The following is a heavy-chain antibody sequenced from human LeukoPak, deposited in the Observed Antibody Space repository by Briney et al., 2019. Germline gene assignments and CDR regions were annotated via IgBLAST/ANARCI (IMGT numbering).Heavy chain of an antibody. CDR1: GYSISSGYY. Sequence: SETLSLTCAVSGYSISSGYYWGWIRQPPGKGLEWIGWIYYSGSTSYNPSLKSRVTISVDTSKNQFSLKLNSVTAADTAVYYCARVGDCSGGTCFGYWGQGTLVTVSS. V-gene: IGHV4-38-2*01. CDR2: IYYSGST. CDR3: ARVGDCSGGTCFGY. D-gene: IGHD2-15*01. J-gene: IGHJ4*02.